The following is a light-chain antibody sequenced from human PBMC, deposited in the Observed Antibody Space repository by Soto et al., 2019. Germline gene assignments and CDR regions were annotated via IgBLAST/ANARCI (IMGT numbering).Light chain of an antibody. Sequence: EIVLTHSPATLALSPGEGGTLSASASRSVSSYLAWYQQKPGQAPRLLIYDASNRATGIPARFSGSGSGTDFTLTISRLEPEDFAVYYCQQYGTSPRTFGQGTKVDI. J-gene: IGKJ1*01. V-gene: IGKV3-20*01. CDR2: DAS. CDR1: RSVSSY. CDR3: QQYGTSPRT.